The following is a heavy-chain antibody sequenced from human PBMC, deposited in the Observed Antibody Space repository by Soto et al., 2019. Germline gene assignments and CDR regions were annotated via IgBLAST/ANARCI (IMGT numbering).Heavy chain of an antibody. CDR1: GFTFSSYA. V-gene: IGHV3-23*01. D-gene: IGHD3-22*01. CDR2: ISGSGGST. Sequence: TGGSLRLSCAASGFTFSSYAMSWVRQAPGKGLEWVSAISGSGGSTYYADSVKGRFTISRDNSKNTLYLQMNSLRAEDTAVYYCASRPYSYDSSGYFGSPYYYYGMDVWGQGTTVTVSS. J-gene: IGHJ6*02. CDR3: ASRPYSYDSSGYFGSPYYYYGMDV.